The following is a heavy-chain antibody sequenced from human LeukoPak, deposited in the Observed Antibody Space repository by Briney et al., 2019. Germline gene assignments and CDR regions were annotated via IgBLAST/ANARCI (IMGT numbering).Heavy chain of an antibody. CDR1: GFAFSSYW. Sequence: GGSLRLSCAASGFAFSSYWMHWVRQAPGKGLVWVARINSDGSSAIHADSMKGRFTISRDNAKNTLYLQMNSLRAEDTAVYYCARDLGYSSGHPFDYWGQGTLVTVSS. J-gene: IGHJ4*02. CDR2: INSDGSSA. CDR3: ARDLGYSSGHPFDY. D-gene: IGHD6-19*01. V-gene: IGHV3-74*01.